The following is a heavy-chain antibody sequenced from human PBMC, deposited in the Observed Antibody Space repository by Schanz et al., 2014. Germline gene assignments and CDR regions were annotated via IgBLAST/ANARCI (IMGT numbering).Heavy chain of an antibody. Sequence: QAQLVESGGGVVQPGRSLRLSCAASGFAFRSYAMHWVRQAPGKGLEWVAATRYDGNNKYYVDSVKGRFTISRDNSKNTLYLQVNSLRAEDTAVYYCVRDLGGDQTDYWGQGTLXTVSS. J-gene: IGHJ4*02. CDR3: VRDLGGDQTDY. V-gene: IGHV3-33*08. CDR1: GFAFRSYA. D-gene: IGHD4-17*01. CDR2: TRYDGNNK.